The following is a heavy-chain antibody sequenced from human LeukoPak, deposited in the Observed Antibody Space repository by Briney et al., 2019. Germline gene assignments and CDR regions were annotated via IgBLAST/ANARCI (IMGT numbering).Heavy chain of an antibody. J-gene: IGHJ4*02. CDR3: ARPRYCSSTSCYTRDSSGWYALFGY. CDR2: ISSSGSTI. Sequence: KSGGSLRLSCAASGFTFSDYYMSWIRQAPGKGLEWVSYISSSGSTIYYADSVKGRFTISRDNAENSLYLQMNSLRAEDTAVYYCARPRYCSSTSCYTRDSSGWYALFGYWGQGTLVTVSS. D-gene: IGHD2-2*02. V-gene: IGHV3-11*01. CDR1: GFTFSDYY.